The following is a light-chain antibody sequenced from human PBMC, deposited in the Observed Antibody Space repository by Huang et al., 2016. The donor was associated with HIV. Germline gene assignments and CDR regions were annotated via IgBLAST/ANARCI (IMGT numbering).Light chain of an antibody. CDR3: HQYYRSPWT. CDR2: GAS. J-gene: IGKJ1*01. CDR1: QTALYSSNNKNY. Sequence: DIVMTQSPDSLAVSLGERATINCKSSQTALYSSNNKNYLAWYQQKPGQPPKLLIYGASTRESGVPDRFSGSGSGTDVTLTISSLQAADVAVYYCHQYYRSPWTFGQGTKVEIK. V-gene: IGKV4-1*01.